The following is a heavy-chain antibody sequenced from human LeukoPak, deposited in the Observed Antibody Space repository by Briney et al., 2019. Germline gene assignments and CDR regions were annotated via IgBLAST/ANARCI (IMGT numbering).Heavy chain of an antibody. D-gene: IGHD1-26*01. CDR3: ARGIVGATTIDY. Sequence: GGSLRLSCAASGFTFSSYWMHWVRQAPGKGLVWVSRIKPGGSSTAYADSVKGRFTISRDNAKNTLYLQMNSLRAEDTAVYYCARGIVGATTIDYWGKGTLVTVSS. V-gene: IGHV3-74*01. CDR1: GFTFSSYW. J-gene: IGHJ4*02. CDR2: IKPGGSST.